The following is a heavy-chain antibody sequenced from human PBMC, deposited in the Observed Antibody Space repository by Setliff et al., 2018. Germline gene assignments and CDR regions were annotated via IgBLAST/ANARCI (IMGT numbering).Heavy chain of an antibody. CDR2: IQKSGGT. CDR1: GVSISNYY. Sequence: SETLFLTCNVSGVSISNYYWSWIRQPPGKGLECIGYIQKSGGTNYNPSLKSRVTISVDTSTNQFSLKLRSVTAADTAVYYCARLSWDGLRYHGLDVWGQGTTVTVSS. J-gene: IGHJ6*02. V-gene: IGHV4-59*01. D-gene: IGHD3-10*01. CDR3: ARLSWDGLRYHGLDV.